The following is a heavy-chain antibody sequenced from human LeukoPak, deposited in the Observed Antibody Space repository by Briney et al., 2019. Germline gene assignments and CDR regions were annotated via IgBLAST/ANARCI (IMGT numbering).Heavy chain of an antibody. Sequence: SETLSLTCTVSGGSISSHNYYWGWIRQPPGKGLEWIGSIYSSGSTYYNPPLKSRVTISVDTSKNQFSLKLNSVTAADTAVYYCARGDYSDYVANWFEPWGQGTLVTVSS. V-gene: IGHV4-39*01. CDR1: GGSISSHNYY. J-gene: IGHJ5*02. CDR3: ARGDYSDYVANWFEP. CDR2: IYSSGST. D-gene: IGHD4-11*01.